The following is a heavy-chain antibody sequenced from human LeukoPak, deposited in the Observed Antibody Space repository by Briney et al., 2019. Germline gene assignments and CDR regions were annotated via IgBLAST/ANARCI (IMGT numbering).Heavy chain of an antibody. D-gene: IGHD5-12*01. V-gene: IGHV3-30*14. CDR2: ISYDGSNK. CDR3: ARDEAWLRFLY. Sequence: GRSLRLSCAASGFTFSSYAMHWVRQAPGKGLEWVAVISYDGSNKYYADSVKGRFTISRDNFKDTLYLQMNTLGAEDTAVYYCARDEAWLRFLYWGQGTLVTVSS. CDR1: GFTFSSYA. J-gene: IGHJ4*02.